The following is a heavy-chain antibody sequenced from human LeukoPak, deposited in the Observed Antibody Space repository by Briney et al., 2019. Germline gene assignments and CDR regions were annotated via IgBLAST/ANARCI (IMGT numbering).Heavy chain of an antibody. CDR1: GFTFSGSA. D-gene: IGHD3-22*01. CDR3: ARDPDSAFDI. V-gene: IGHV3-21*01. CDR2: ISSSSSYI. Sequence: GGSLRLSCAASGFTFSGSAMHWVRQAPGKGLEWVSSISSSSSYIYYADSVKGRFTISRDNAKNSLYLQMNSLRAEDTAVYYCARDPDSAFDIWGQGTMVTVSS. J-gene: IGHJ3*02.